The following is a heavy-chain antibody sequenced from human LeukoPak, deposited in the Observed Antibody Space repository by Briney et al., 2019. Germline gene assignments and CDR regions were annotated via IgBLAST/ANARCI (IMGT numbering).Heavy chain of an antibody. CDR1: GYTFTSYY. Sequence: GASVKVSCKASGYTFTSYYMHWVRQAPGQGLEWMGGIIPIFGTANYAQKFQGRVTITADESTSTAYMELSSLRSEDTAVYYCARSYDYVWGSYRHAPPGYWGQGTLVTVSS. J-gene: IGHJ4*02. CDR3: ARSYDYVWGSYRHAPPGY. V-gene: IGHV1-69*13. CDR2: IIPIFGTA. D-gene: IGHD3-16*02.